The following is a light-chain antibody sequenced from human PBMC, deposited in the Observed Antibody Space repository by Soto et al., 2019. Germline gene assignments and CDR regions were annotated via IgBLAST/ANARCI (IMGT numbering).Light chain of an antibody. CDR1: NSDVGGYNF. CDR3: CSYTASDIWV. J-gene: IGLJ3*02. V-gene: IGLV2-11*01. Sequence: QSVLTQPRSVSGSPGQSVTISCTGTNSDVGGYNFVSWYQQLPGKAPKLMISAVSQRPSGVPDRFSGSKSGNTASLTISGLQAEDEADYFCCSYTASDIWVFGGGNKVTV. CDR2: AVS.